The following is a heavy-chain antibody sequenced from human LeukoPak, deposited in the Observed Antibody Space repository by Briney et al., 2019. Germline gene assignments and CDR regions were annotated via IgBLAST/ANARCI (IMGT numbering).Heavy chain of an antibody. D-gene: IGHD5-18*01. CDR3: ASSRIQLWLIDY. V-gene: IGHV3-30*02. CDR2: IRYDGSNK. CDR1: GFTFSSYG. Sequence: GGSLRLSCAASGFTFSSYGMHWVHQAPGKGLEWVAFIRYDGSNKYYADSVKGRFTISRDNSKNTLYLQMNSLRAEDTAVYYCASSRIQLWLIDYWGQGTLVTVSS. J-gene: IGHJ4*02.